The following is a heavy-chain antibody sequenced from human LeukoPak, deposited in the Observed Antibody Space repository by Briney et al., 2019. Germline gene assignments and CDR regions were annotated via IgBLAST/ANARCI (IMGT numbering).Heavy chain of an antibody. CDR1: GXSFTSYC. J-gene: IGHJ5*02. CDR2: IYPDDSDT. Sequence: GESLKISSKASGXSFTSYCIGWVRQMPGKGLEGTRIIYPDDSDTRYSPSFQGQVTISADKSISTAYMLWSSLKASDTAMYYCARQVSSSGWFDHWGQGTLVTVSS. CDR3: ARQVSSSGWFDH. D-gene: IGHD6-6*01. V-gene: IGHV5-51*01.